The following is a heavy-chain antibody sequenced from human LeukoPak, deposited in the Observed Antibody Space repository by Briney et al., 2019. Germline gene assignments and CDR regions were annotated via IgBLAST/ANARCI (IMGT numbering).Heavy chain of an antibody. Sequence: GGSLRLSCAASGFSFSNYWMCWVRQAPGKGLVCVSRINSDGSTTTYADSVKGRFTISRDNAKNTLYLQMNSLRAEDSALYYCARIRESLGLGAFDIWGQGTMVTVSS. J-gene: IGHJ3*02. CDR2: INSDGSTT. CDR1: GFSFSNYW. CDR3: ARIRESLGLGAFDI. D-gene: IGHD7-27*01. V-gene: IGHV3-74*03.